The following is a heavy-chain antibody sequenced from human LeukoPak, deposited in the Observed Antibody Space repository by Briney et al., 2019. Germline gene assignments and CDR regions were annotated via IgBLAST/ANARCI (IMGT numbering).Heavy chain of an antibody. CDR3: ASLPVGVDY. D-gene: IGHD1-26*01. V-gene: IGHV3-66*01. CDR1: GFTVSSNH. J-gene: IGHJ4*02. Sequence: PGGSLTLSCAASGFTVSSNHMSWVRQAPGKGLEWVSVIYTGGGTYYADSVKGRFTISRDNSKNTLHLQMNSLRAEDTAVYYCASLPVGVDYWGQGTLVTVSS. CDR2: IYTGGGT.